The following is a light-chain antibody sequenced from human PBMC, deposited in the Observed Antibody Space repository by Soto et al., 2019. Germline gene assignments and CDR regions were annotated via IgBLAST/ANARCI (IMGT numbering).Light chain of an antibody. V-gene: IGKV1-5*01. J-gene: IGKJ3*01. Sequence: DIQMTQSPSTLSASVGDRVTITCRASQSISSWLAWYQQKPGKAPKLLIYDASSLESGVPSRFSGNGSGTEFTLTISSLQPDDFATYYCQQYNSYVTFGPGTKVDIK. CDR1: QSISSW. CDR2: DAS. CDR3: QQYNSYVT.